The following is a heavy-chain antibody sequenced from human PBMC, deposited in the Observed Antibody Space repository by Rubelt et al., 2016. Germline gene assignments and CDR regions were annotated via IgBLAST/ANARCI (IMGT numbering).Heavy chain of an antibody. CDR2: IYTSGST. D-gene: IGHD3-9*01. CDR3: ARSTGTYYDTLTGYPIYYFDY. J-gene: IGHJ4*02. Sequence: GRIYTSGSTNYNPSLKSRVTMSVDTSKNQFSLKLSSVTAADTAVYYCARSTGTYYDTLTGYPIYYFDYWGQGTLVTVSS. V-gene: IGHV4-4*07.